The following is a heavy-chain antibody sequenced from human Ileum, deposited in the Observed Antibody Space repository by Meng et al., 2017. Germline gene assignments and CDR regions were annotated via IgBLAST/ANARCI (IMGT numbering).Heavy chain of an antibody. D-gene: IGHD1-26*01. CDR2: INGDGGYT. V-gene: IGHV3-74*03. J-gene: IGHJ4*02. CDR3: AKDWGGVGALDY. CDR1: GFTFTGTW. Sequence: GSGGGLVEPGGYLGLSSAVSGFTFTGTWMHWVRQAPGKGLAWVARINGDGGYTEYADSVRARFTISRDNAKNTLYLQMNSLRAEDTAVYFCAKDWGGVGALDYWGQGSLVTVLL.